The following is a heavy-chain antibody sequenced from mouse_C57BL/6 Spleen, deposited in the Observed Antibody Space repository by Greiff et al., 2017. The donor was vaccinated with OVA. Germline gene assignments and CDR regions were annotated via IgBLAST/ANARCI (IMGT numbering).Heavy chain of an antibody. V-gene: IGHV1-5*01. J-gene: IGHJ4*01. CDR3: VTTVYCAMDY. D-gene: IGHD1-1*01. CDR1: GYTFTSYW. Sequence: EVMLVESGTVLARPGASVKMSCKTSGYTFTSYWMHWVKQRPGQGLEWIGAIYPGNSDTSYNQKFKGKAKLTADTSSSTAYMELSSLTNEDSAVYYCVTTVYCAMDYWGQGTSVTVSS. CDR2: IYPGNSDT.